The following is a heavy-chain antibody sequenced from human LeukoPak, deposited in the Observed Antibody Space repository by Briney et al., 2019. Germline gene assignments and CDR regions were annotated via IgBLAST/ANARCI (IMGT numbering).Heavy chain of an antibody. CDR2: IIPMLGIA. CDR1: GGTFSSYA. Sequence: ASVKVSCKASGGTFSSYAISWVRQAPGQGLEWMGRIIPMLGIANYAQKFQGRVTITADKSTSTAYMELSSLRSEDPAVYYCARDGDTYYYDSSGSTDNYYGMDVWGQGTTVTVSS. J-gene: IGHJ6*02. D-gene: IGHD3-22*01. V-gene: IGHV1-69*04. CDR3: ARDGDTYYYDSSGSTDNYYGMDV.